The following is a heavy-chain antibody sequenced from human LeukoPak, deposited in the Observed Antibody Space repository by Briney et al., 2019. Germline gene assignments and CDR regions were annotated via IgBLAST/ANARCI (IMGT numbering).Heavy chain of an antibody. Sequence: GGSLRLSCAASGFTFSSYGMNWVRQAPGKGLEWVGFIRSKTYGGTSVYAASVKGRFTVSRDDSKNIAYLQMNSLKTEDTAVYYCSRQIRATTDYFDYWGQGTLVTVSS. CDR2: IRSKTYGGTS. CDR1: GFTFSSYG. V-gene: IGHV3-49*04. D-gene: IGHD5-12*01. J-gene: IGHJ4*02. CDR3: SRQIRATTDYFDY.